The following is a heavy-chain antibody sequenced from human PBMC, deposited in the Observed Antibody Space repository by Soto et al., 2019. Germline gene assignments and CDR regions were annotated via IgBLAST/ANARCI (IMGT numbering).Heavy chain of an antibody. V-gene: IGHV4-4*02. J-gene: IGHJ4*02. Sequence: QVQLQESGPGLVNPSVTLSLTCAVSGGSISSDNWWRWVRQPPGKGLEWIGDIDHSGSTNYDSSLRGRVTISIDKSKNQVSLKLNSVTDEDTAVYYCAGHIHYWGQGTLVTVSS. D-gene: IGHD2-21*01. CDR3: AGHIHY. CDR2: IDHSGST. CDR1: GGSISSDNW.